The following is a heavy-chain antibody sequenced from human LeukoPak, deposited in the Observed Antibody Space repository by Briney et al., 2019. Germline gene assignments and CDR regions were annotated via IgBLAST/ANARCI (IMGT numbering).Heavy chain of an antibody. Sequence: ASVKVSCKASGYTFTSYYMHWVRQAPGQGLEWMGIINPSGGSTSYAQKFQGRVTMTRDTYTSTVYMELSSLRSEDTAVYYCARDRGTGSGSYKNWFDPWGQGTLVTVSS. J-gene: IGHJ5*02. D-gene: IGHD3-10*01. CDR2: INPSGGST. CDR3: ARDRGTGSGSYKNWFDP. CDR1: GYTFTSYY. V-gene: IGHV1-46*01.